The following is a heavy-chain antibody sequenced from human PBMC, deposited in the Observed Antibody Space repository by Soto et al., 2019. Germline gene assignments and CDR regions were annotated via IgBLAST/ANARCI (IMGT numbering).Heavy chain of an antibody. CDR3: TGEVASGY. CDR2: ISRDGGTK. D-gene: IGHD2-8*02. V-gene: IGHV3-30*03. J-gene: IGHJ4*02. Sequence: QVQLVESGGGVVQPGRSLRLSCAVSGFTVSTYGMHWVRQAPGTGLEGVAVISRDGGTKYYADSVKGRFTISRDNSRNTLFLEMNSLRGDDMAVYYCTGEVASGYWGQGTLVTVSS. CDR1: GFTVSTYG.